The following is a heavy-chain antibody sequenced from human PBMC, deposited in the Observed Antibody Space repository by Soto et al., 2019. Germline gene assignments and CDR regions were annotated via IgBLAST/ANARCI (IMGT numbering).Heavy chain of an antibody. CDR2: ISSEGTTT. V-gene: IGHV3-11*01. CDR1: VFTSSDYY. Sequence: SLRLSCSASVFTSSDYYMTWIRQAPGKGLEWVSYISSEGTTTYYADSVRDRFSISLDNAKNSVYLQMNSLRADDSGVYYCARDLEGSGSHWLGYNYYAMDVWGQGTTVTVSS. D-gene: IGHD3-10*01. J-gene: IGHJ6*02. CDR3: ARDLEGSGSHWLGYNYYAMDV.